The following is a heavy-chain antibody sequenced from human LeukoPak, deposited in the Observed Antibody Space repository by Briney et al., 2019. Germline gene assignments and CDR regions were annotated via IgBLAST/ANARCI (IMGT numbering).Heavy chain of an antibody. D-gene: IGHD3-10*01. CDR2: IWYDGSNE. CDR1: GFTFSSYG. CDR3: AKDFGRFGELLSYYFDY. V-gene: IGHV3-33*06. Sequence: GGSLRLSCAASGFTFSSYGMHWVRQAPGKGLEWVAVIWYDGSNEYYADSVKGRFTISRDNSKNTLYLQMNSLRAEDTAVYYCAKDFGRFGELLSYYFDYWGQGTLVTVSS. J-gene: IGHJ4*02.